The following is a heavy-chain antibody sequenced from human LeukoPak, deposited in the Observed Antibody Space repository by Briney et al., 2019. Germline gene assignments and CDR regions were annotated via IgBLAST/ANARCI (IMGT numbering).Heavy chain of an antibody. Sequence: PGGSLRLSCAASGFTFSSYWMYWVRQVPGKGLVWVSRISGDGSSTSYADSVKGRFTISRDNAKNTLYLQMNSLRAEDTAVYYCVSGSLQSGYNFDYWGQGALVTVSS. CDR1: GFTFSSYW. CDR3: VSGSLQSGYNFDY. D-gene: IGHD3-3*01. CDR2: ISGDGSST. V-gene: IGHV3-74*01. J-gene: IGHJ4*02.